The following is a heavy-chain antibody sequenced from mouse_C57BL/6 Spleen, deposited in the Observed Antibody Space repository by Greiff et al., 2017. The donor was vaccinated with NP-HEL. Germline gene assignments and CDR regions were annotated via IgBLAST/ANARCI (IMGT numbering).Heavy chain of an antibody. CDR2: IYPGDGDT. Sequence: QVQLQQSGPELVKPGASVKISCKASGYAFSSSWMNWVKQRPGKGLEWIGRIYPGDGDTNYNGKFKGKATLTADKSSSTAYMQLSSLTSEDSAVYFCATPSGTPDYWGQGTTLTVSS. CDR1: GYAFSSSW. J-gene: IGHJ2*01. CDR3: ATPSGTPDY. V-gene: IGHV1-82*01. D-gene: IGHD4-1*01.